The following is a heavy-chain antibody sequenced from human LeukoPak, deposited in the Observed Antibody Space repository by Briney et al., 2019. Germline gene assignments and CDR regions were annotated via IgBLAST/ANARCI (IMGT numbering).Heavy chain of an antibody. CDR1: GFTFSSYA. D-gene: IGHD3-10*01. CDR3: VRGFGATPQTYYYYGMDV. J-gene: IGHJ6*02. CDR2: ISGSGYST. V-gene: IGHV3-23*01. Sequence: AGGSLRLSCAASGFTFSSYAMNWVRQAPGKGLEWVSAISGSGYSTYYADSVEGRFTISRDNSKNTLYLQMNSLRAEDTAVYYCVRGFGATPQTYYYYGMDVWGQGTTVTVSS.